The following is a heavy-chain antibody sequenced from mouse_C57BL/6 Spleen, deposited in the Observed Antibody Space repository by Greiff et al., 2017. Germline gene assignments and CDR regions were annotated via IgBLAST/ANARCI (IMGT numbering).Heavy chain of an antibody. CDR3: ARDWGLGAMDY. V-gene: IGHV7-1*01. CDR2: SRNKANDYTT. CDR1: GFTFSDFY. Sequence: EVQRVESGGGLVQSGRSLRLSCATSGFTFSDFYMDWVRQAPGKGLEWIAASRNKANDYTTEYSASVKGRFIVSRDTSPSILYLQRSALREEDTAIYYGARDWGLGAMDYWGQGTSVTVSS. J-gene: IGHJ4*01.